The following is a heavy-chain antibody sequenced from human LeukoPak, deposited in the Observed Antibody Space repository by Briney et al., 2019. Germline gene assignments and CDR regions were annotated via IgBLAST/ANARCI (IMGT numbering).Heavy chain of an antibody. J-gene: IGHJ5*02. CDR3: ARDRLYCGGDCLDP. CDR2: INSDGSST. Sequence: AGGSLRLSCAASGFTFSSYWMHWVRQAPAKGQVWVSRINSDGSSTSYADSVKGRFTISRDNAKNTLYLQMNSLRAKDTAVYYCARDRLYCGGDCLDPWGQGTLVTVSS. CDR1: GFTFSSYW. V-gene: IGHV3-74*01. D-gene: IGHD2-21*02.